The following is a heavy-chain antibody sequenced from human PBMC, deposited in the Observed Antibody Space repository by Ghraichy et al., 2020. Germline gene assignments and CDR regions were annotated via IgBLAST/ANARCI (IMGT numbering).Heavy chain of an antibody. D-gene: IGHD3-9*01. J-gene: IGHJ4*02. V-gene: IGHV3-11*01. Sequence: GGSLRLSCAASGFTFSDYYMSWIRQAPGKGLEWVSYISSSGSTIYYADSVKGRFTISRDNAKNSLYLQMNSLRAEDTAVYYCARDARYYDILTGFDYWGQGTLVTVSS. CDR2: ISSSGSTI. CDR1: GFTFSDYY. CDR3: ARDARYYDILTGFDY.